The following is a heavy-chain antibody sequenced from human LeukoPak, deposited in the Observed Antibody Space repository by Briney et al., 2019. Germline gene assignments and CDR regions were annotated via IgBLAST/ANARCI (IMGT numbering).Heavy chain of an antibody. CDR3: ARGWRMGRAFDI. CDR2: IYNSGRT. D-gene: IGHD2-15*01. V-gene: IGHV4-39*07. Sequence: SETLSLTCTVSGGSISSSSYYWGWIRQPPGKGLEWIGSIYNSGRTNYNPSLKSRITISADSSKNRFSLNLTSVTAADTAVYHCARGWRMGRAFDIWGQGTMVTVSS. J-gene: IGHJ3*02. CDR1: GGSISSSSYY.